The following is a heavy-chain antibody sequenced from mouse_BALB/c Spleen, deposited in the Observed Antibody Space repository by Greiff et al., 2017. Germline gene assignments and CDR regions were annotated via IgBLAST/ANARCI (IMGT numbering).Heavy chain of an antibody. CDR1: GYTFTDYA. J-gene: IGHJ3*01. CDR3: ARGEGDWFAY. CDR2: ISTYYGDA. V-gene: IGHV1S137*01. Sequence: QVQLKESGAELVRPGVSVKISCKGSGYTFTDYAMHWVKQSHAKSLEWIGVISTYYGDASYNQKFKGKATMTVDKSSSTAYMELARLTSEDSAIYYCARGEGDWFAYWGQGTLVTVSA.